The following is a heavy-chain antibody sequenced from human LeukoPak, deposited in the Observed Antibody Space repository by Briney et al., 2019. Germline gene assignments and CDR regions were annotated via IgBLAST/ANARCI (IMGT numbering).Heavy chain of an antibody. D-gene: IGHD3-22*01. V-gene: IGHV3-43*01. CDR3: AKADLDYYDSSGGFDY. Sequence: GGSLRLSCAASGFTFDDYTMHWVRQAPGKGLEWVSLISWDGGSTYYADSVKGRFTISRDNSKNSLYLQMNSLRTEDTALYYCAKADLDYYDSSGGFDYWGQGTLVTVSS. CDR2: ISWDGGST. J-gene: IGHJ4*02. CDR1: GFTFDDYT.